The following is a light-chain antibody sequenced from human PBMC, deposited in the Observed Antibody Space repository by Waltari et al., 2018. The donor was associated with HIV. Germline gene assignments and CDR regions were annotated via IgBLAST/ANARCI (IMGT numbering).Light chain of an antibody. CDR3: GTWDTILSGGV. Sequence: QSILTQPPSVSAAPGQKVTISCSGNHSNIGNNYVAWYQQFPGTAPKFLIYENSKRPSGIPDRFSGSKSGTSATLGITGLQAGDEADYYCGTWDTILSGGVFGGGTKVIVL. J-gene: IGLJ2*01. V-gene: IGLV1-51*02. CDR2: ENS. CDR1: HSNIGNNY.